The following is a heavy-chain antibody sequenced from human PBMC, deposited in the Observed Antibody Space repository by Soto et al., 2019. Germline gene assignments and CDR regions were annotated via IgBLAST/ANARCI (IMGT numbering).Heavy chain of an antibody. J-gene: IGHJ4*02. V-gene: IGHV1-69*06. D-gene: IGHD5-12*01. CDR1: GGTFSSYA. CDR3: AREYSGRDDEGNDY. CDR2: IIPIFGTA. Sequence: SVKVSCKASGGTFSSYAISWVRQAPGQGLEWMGGIIPIFGTANYAQKFQGRVTITADKSTSTAYMELSSLRSEDTAVYYCAREYSGRDDEGNDYWGQGTLVTVSS.